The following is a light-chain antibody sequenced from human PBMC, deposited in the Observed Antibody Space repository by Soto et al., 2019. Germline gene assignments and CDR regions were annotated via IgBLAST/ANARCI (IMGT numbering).Light chain of an antibody. J-gene: IGKJ1*01. V-gene: IGKV3-20*01. CDR3: QQYYSTPRT. CDR1: QSVSSY. Sequence: IVLTQSPATLSLSPGERATLSCRASQSVSSYLAWYQQKPGQAPRLLIYGASSRATGIPDRFSGSGSGTEFTLTISRLEPEDVAVYYCQQYYSTPRTFGQGTKVDIK. CDR2: GAS.